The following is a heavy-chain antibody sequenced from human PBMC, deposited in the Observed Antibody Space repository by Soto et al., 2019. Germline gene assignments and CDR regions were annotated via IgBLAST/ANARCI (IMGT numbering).Heavy chain of an antibody. D-gene: IGHD4-17*01. CDR1: GYTFTSYY. J-gene: IGHJ2*01. CDR3: ARDSRRTTRGGPYGDYAWYFDL. CDR2: INPSGGST. V-gene: IGHV1-46*01. Sequence: ASVKVSCKASGYTFTSYYMHWVRQAPGQGLEWMGIINPSGGSTSYAQKFQGRVTMTRDTSTSTVCMELSSLRSEDTAVYYCARDSRRTTRGGPYGDYAWYFDLWGRGTPVTSPQ.